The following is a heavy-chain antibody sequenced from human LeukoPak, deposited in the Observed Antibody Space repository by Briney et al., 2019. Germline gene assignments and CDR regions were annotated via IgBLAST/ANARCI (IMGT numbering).Heavy chain of an antibody. J-gene: IGHJ5*02. CDR1: GFTFSSYA. V-gene: IGHV3-23*01. D-gene: IGHD1-26*01. CDR3: ASHSGSYSNWFDP. Sequence: GGSLRLTCTTSGFTFSSYAMSWVRQAPGKGLEWVSAIGVGGGYIYYADSVKGRFTISRDNSKNALYLQMNSLRADDTAVYYCASHSGSYSNWFDPWGQGTLVTVSS. CDR2: IGVGGGYI.